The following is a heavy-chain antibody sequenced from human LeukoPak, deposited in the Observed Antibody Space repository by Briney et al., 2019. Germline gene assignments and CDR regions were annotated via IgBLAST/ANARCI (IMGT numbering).Heavy chain of an antibody. J-gene: IGHJ4*02. CDR1: GGSFSSYA. V-gene: IGHV1-69*04. Sequence: SVKFSCKASGGSFSSYAISWVRQAPGQGLEWMGRIIPIFGIANYAQKFQGRVTITADKSTSTAYMELSSLRSEDTAVYYCARDTYDSSGYYDDWGQGTLVTVSS. D-gene: IGHD3-22*01. CDR3: ARDTYDSSGYYDD. CDR2: IIPIFGIA.